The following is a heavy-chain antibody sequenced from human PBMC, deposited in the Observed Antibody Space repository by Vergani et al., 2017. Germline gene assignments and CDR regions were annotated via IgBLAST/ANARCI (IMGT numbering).Heavy chain of an antibody. CDR2: ISAYNGNT. CDR3: AGLGTGGRTVLYYYYMDV. V-gene: IGHV1-18*01. Sequence: QVQLVQSGAEVKKPGASVKVSCKASGYTFTSYGISWVRQAPGQGLEWMGWISAYNGNTNYAQKLQGRVTMTTDTSTSTAYMELRSLRSDDTAVYYCAGLGTGGRTVLYYYYMDVWGKGTTVTVSS. CDR1: GYTFTSYG. D-gene: IGHD1-14*01. J-gene: IGHJ6*03.